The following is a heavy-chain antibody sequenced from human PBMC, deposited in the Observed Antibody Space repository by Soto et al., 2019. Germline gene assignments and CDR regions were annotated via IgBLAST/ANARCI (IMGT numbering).Heavy chain of an antibody. J-gene: IGHJ4*02. CDR1: GYTFTSYA. CDR3: ARASPPTYYYDSSGYSIFDY. D-gene: IGHD3-22*01. Sequence: ASVKVSCKASGYTFTSYAMHWVRQAPGQRLEWMGWINAGNGNTKYSQKFQGRVTITRDTSASTAYMELSSLRSEDTAVYYCARASPPTYYYDSSGYSIFDYWGQGTLVTVSS. CDR2: INAGNGNT. V-gene: IGHV1-3*01.